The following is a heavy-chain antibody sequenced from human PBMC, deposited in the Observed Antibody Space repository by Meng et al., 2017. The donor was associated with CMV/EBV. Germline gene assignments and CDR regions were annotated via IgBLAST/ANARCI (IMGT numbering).Heavy chain of an antibody. Sequence: GESLKISCAASGFTFSSYSMNWVRQAPGKGLEWVSSISSSSSYIYYADSVKGRFTISRDNSKNTLYLQMNSLRAEDTAVYYCAGSQYEYFQHWGQGTLVTVSS. V-gene: IGHV3-21*01. J-gene: IGHJ1*01. CDR1: GFTFSSYS. CDR3: AGSQYEYFQH. CDR2: ISSSSSYI.